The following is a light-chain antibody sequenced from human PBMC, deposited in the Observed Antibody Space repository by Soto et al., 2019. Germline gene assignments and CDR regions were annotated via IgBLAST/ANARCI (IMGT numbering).Light chain of an antibody. CDR3: QQYNNWLYT. V-gene: IGKV3-15*01. CDR2: GAS. Sequence: EIVMTQSPATLSVSPGERATLSCRASQSVSSNLAWYQQKPGQAPRLLISGASTSATGIPARFSGSGSGTEFTLTISSLQSEDFAVYYCQQYNNWLYTFGQGTKLVIK. CDR1: QSVSSN. J-gene: IGKJ2*01.